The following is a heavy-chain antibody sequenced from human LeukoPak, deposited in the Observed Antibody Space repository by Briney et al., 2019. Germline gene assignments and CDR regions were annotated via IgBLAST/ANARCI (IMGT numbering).Heavy chain of an antibody. CDR1: GFTFSSHT. CDR3: AKGPYDFWSGYYFDY. V-gene: IGHV3-48*01. CDR2: ISGSSSTI. J-gene: IGHJ4*01. Sequence: GGSLRLSCAASGFTFSSHTMNWVRQAPGKGLEWVSYISGSSSTIYYADSVKGRFTISRDNSKNTLYLQMNSLRAEDTAVYYCAKGPYDFWSGYYFDYWGQEPWSPSPQ. D-gene: IGHD3-3*01.